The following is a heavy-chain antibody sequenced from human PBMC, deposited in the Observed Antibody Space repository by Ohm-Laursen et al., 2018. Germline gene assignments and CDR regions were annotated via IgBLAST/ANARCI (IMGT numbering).Heavy chain of an antibody. CDR1: GFTFSSYE. CDR3: ARESSSGWYPDAFDY. Sequence: LRLSCSASGFTFSSYEMNWVRQPPGKGLQWIGTIYYGGTTYYNPSLKSRLTMSVETSKRQFSLKLSSVTAADTAVYYCARESSSGWYPDAFDYWGQGTLVTVSS. V-gene: IGHV4-39*07. CDR2: IYYGGTT. D-gene: IGHD6-19*01. J-gene: IGHJ4*02.